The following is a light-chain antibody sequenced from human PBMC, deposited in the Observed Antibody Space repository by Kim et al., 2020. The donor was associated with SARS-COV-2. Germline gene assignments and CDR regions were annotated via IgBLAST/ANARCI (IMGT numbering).Light chain of an antibody. Sequence: PEERSYLAWRHSQGVSSHYLAGDQQNAGQATSLLCYGASSRAAGIPDRFSGSGSGTDFTLTITRLEPEDCAVYYCQQYSSSPATFGQGTKVDIK. CDR2: GAS. CDR3: QQYSSSPAT. CDR1: QGVSSHY. V-gene: IGKV3-20*01. J-gene: IGKJ1*01.